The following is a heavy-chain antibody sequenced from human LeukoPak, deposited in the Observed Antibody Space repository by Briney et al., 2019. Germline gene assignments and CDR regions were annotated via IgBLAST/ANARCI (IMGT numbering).Heavy chain of an antibody. CDR3: AKVGGSIDFDY. CDR1: GFTFSRSW. CDR2: INQDGSEK. D-gene: IGHD2-2*01. V-gene: IGHV3-7*01. J-gene: IGHJ4*02. Sequence: GGSLRLSCAASGFTFSRSWVTWVRQAPGKGLEWVASINQDGSEKYYVDSVKGRFTISRDNAKNSLSLQMNSLGAEDTAVYYCAKVGGSIDFDYWGQGTLVTVSS.